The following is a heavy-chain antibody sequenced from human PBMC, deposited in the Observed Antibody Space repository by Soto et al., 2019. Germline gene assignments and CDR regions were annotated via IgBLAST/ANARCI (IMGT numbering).Heavy chain of an antibody. Sequence: QVQLVESGGGVVQPGRSLRLSCAASGFTFSSYGMHWVRQAPGKGLEWVSSICYDGDTKYYADSVKGRFNISRDNYRKNLFLQKNSIGTEETGPDYCVGRGNENWVDYWGRGTQVTVSS. CDR1: GFTFSSYG. D-gene: IGHD3-10*01. J-gene: IGHJ5*01. V-gene: IGHV3-33*01. CDR2: ICYDGDTK. CDR3: VGRGNENWVDY.